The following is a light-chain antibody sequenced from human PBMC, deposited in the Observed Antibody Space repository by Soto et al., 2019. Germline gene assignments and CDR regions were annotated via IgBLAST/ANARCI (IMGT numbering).Light chain of an antibody. CDR1: QNINSY. Sequence: EIVLTQSPATLSLSPGERATLPCRASQNINSYLAWYQQKPGQAPRLLIYATSNRATGIPARFSGSGSGTDFTLSISSLEPEDFAVYYCQQRSSWPFTFGPGTKVDIK. V-gene: IGKV3-11*01. CDR2: ATS. CDR3: QQRSSWPFT. J-gene: IGKJ3*01.